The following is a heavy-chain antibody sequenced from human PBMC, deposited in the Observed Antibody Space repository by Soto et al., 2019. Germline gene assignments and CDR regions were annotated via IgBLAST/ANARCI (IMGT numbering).Heavy chain of an antibody. CDR1: GGSISSYY. D-gene: IGHD2-15*01. CDR2: IYYSGST. CDR3: ARGGYCSGGSCYWFDP. Sequence: SETLLTCTVSGGSISSYYWSWIRQPPGKGLEWIGYIYYSGSTNYNPSLKSRVTISVDTSKNQFSLKLSSVTAADTAVYYCARGGYCSGGSCYWFDPWGQGTLVTVSS. V-gene: IGHV4-59*01. J-gene: IGHJ5*02.